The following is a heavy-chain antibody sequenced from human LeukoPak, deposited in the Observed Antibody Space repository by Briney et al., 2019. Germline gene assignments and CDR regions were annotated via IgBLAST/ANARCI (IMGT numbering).Heavy chain of an antibody. D-gene: IGHD3-22*01. V-gene: IGHV1-69*13. CDR2: IIPIFGTA. CDR3: ATPLDYYDSSGYHQGGD. Sequence: GASVKVSCKASGGTFSSYAISWVRQAPGQGLGWMGGIIPIFGTANYAQKFQGRVTITADESTSTAYMELSSLRSEDTAVYYCATPLDYYDSSGYHQGGDWGQGTLVTVSS. J-gene: IGHJ4*02. CDR1: GGTFSSYA.